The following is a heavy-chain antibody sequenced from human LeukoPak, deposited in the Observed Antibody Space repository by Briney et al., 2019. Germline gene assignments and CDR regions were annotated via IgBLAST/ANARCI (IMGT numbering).Heavy chain of an antibody. Sequence: GESLKISCRFSGFDFTRDWIGCVRLMPGKGLEWMGIIFPHDSHTRYSPSFQGQVNLSADKSISTAYLQWSSLKASDTAIYYCARRDPTTVTAFDYWGQGTLVTVSS. CDR1: GFDFTRDW. CDR3: ARRDPTTVTAFDY. V-gene: IGHV5-51*01. J-gene: IGHJ4*02. CDR2: IFPHDSHT. D-gene: IGHD4-17*01.